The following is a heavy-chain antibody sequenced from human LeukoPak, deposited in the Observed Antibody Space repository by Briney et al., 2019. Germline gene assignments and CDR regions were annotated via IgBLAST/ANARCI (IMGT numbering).Heavy chain of an antibody. D-gene: IGHD1-26*01. CDR2: VYSGGTT. CDR1: GFTVSSNY. J-gene: IGHJ3*02. V-gene: IGHV3-53*01. Sequence: PGGSLRLSCAASGFTVSSNYMNWVRQAPGKGLQWVSVVYSGGTTYYADSVKGRFTISRDSSKNTLYLQMHNLRAEDTAVYYCARGSPLSSLWDAFDIWGLGTMVTVSS. CDR3: ARGSPLSSLWDAFDI.